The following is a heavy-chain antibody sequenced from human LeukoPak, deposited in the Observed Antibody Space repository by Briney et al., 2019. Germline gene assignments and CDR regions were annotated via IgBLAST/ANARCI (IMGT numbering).Heavy chain of an antibody. CDR3: ARGRLVGQWLVRSFDY. V-gene: IGHV1-2*04. CDR2: INPNSGGT. Sequence: GASVKVSCKASGYTFTGYYMHWVRQAPGQGLEWMGWINPNSGGTNYAQKFQGWVTMTRDTSISTAYMELSRLRSDDTAVYYCARGRLVGQWLVRSFDYWGQGTLVTVSS. D-gene: IGHD6-19*01. CDR1: GYTFTGYY. J-gene: IGHJ4*02.